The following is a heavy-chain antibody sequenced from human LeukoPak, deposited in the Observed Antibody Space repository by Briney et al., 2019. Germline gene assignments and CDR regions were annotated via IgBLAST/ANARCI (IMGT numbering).Heavy chain of an antibody. D-gene: IGHD6-13*01. J-gene: IGHJ6*03. V-gene: IGHV4-4*07. CDR3: ARDFTSSSLPYYYYYMDV. Sequence: SETLSLTCTVSGGSIGSYYWSWIRQPAGKGLEWIGRIYTSGSTNYNPSLKSRVTMSVDTSKNQFSLKLSSVTAADTAVYYCARDFTSSSLPYYYYYMDVWGKGTTVTVSS. CDR1: GGSIGSYY. CDR2: IYTSGST.